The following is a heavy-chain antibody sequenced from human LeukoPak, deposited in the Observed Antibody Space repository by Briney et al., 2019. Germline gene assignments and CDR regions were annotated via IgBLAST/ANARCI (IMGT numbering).Heavy chain of an antibody. CDR1: GGSFSGYY. CDR2: INHSGST. V-gene: IGHV4-34*01. J-gene: IGHJ4*02. D-gene: IGHD3-3*01. Sequence: SETLSLTCAVYGGSFSGYYWSWIRQPPGKGLEWIGEINHSGSTNYNPSLKSRVTISVDTPKNQFSLKLSSVTAADTAVYYCARVPWSGYYNYFDYWGQGTLVTVSS. CDR3: ARVPWSGYYNYFDY.